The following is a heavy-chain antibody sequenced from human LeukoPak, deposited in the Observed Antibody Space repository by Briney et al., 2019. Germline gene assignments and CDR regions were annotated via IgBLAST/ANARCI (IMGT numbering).Heavy chain of an antibody. CDR3: AREGRCSGGSCYWSDY. CDR2: ICGDDGHT. J-gene: IGHJ4*02. V-gene: IGHV3-23*01. CDR1: GFTFSSYA. Sequence: PGGSLRLSCAVSGFTFSSYAMSWVRQAPGKGLEWVSVICGDDGHTYYADSVKGRFTISRDNAKNSLYLQMNSLRAEDTAVYYCAREGRCSGGSCYWSDYWGQGTLVTVSS. D-gene: IGHD2-15*01.